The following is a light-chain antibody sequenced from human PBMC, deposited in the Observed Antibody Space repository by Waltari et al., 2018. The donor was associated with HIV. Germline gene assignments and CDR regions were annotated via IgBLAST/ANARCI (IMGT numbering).Light chain of an antibody. Sequence: QSALAQPASVAGSPGQSLHIPCTGSISDIGLYDFVSWYQQYPGKAPRLLIFSVSSRPSGISDRFSGFKSHNTATLTISDLQPEDEADYYCSSLTLTHSVLFGGGTRLTVL. CDR3: SSLTLTHSVL. CDR2: SVS. V-gene: IGLV2-14*03. J-gene: IGLJ3*02. CDR1: ISDIGLYDF.